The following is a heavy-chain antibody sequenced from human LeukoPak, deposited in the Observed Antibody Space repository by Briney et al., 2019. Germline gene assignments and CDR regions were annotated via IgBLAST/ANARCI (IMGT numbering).Heavy chain of an antibody. D-gene: IGHD2-2*01. CDR2: INPNSGGT. V-gene: IGHV1-2*02. J-gene: IGHJ6*02. CDR3: ARECRSTSCYGGGPYYYYYGMDV. CDR1: GYTFTGYY. Sequence: ASVKVSCKASGYTFTGYYMHWVRQVPGQGLEWMGWINPNSGGTNYAQKFQGRVTMTTDTSISTAYMEMRRLRSDETAVYYCARECRSTSCYGGGPYYYYYGMDVWGQGTTVTVSS.